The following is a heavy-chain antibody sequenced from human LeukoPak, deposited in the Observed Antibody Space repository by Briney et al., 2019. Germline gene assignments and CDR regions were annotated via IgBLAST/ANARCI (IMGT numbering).Heavy chain of an antibody. CDR2: ISSGGSSI. CDR3: ARDLAGHYYGSGSSFDY. V-gene: IGHV3-21*01. J-gene: IGHJ4*02. CDR1: GTLFSRYT. D-gene: IGHD3-10*01. Sequence: GGSLRLSCAAFGTLFSRYTMNWVRQAPGKGLEWVSSISSGGSSIYYSDSVRGRFTIARDDAKNSLYLHMNSLTADDTAVYYCARDLAGHYYGSGSSFDYWGQGTLVTVSS.